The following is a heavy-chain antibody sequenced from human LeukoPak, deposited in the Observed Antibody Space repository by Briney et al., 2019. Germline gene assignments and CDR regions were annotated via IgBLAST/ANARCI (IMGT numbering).Heavy chain of an antibody. CDR2: IYPGDSNA. Sequence: GESLKISCKGSGNSFTSYWNGWVRQMPGEGLEWMGIIYPGDSNAVYSPSFHGQVTISADKSISTAYLQWSSLKASDTAMYYCARQGSSMTNPFDMWGQGTTVTVAS. CDR1: GNSFTSYW. V-gene: IGHV5-51*01. J-gene: IGHJ3*02. D-gene: IGHD2/OR15-2a*01. CDR3: ARQGSSMTNPFDM.